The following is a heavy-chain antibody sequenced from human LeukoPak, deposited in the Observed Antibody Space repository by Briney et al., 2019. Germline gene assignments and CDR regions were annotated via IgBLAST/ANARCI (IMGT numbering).Heavy chain of an antibody. CDR3: ARGGSSWTYYFDY. J-gene: IGHJ4*02. D-gene: IGHD6-13*01. CDR2: IYSGGNA. Sequence: PGGSLRLSCAASGFTVTSNYMSRVRQAPGKGLEWVSVIYSGGNAYYADSVKGRFTISRDNSKNTLYLQMNSLRVEDTAVYYCARGGSSWTYYFDYWGQGTLVTVSS. V-gene: IGHV3-53*01. CDR1: GFTVTSNY.